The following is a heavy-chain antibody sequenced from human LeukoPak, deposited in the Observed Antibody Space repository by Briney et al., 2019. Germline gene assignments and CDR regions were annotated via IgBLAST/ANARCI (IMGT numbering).Heavy chain of an antibody. J-gene: IGHJ3*02. CDR3: ARDFDAFDI. CDR2: IYSGGST. CDR1: GFTFSSYA. V-gene: IGHV3-53*01. Sequence: GGSLRLSCAASGFTFSSYAMSWVRQAPGKGLEWVSVIYSGGSTYYADSVKGRFTISRDNSKNTLYLQMNSLRAEDTAVYYCARDFDAFDIWGQGTMVTVSS.